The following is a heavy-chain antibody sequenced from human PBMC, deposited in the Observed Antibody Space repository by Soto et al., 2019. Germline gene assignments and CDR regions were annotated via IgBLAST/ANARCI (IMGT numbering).Heavy chain of an antibody. J-gene: IGHJ6*02. CDR2: TYYRSKWYN. CDR1: GDSVSSNSAA. Sequence: SQTLSLTCVLSGDSVSSNSAAWNWIRQSPSRGLEWLGRTYYRSKWYNDYAVSVKSRITINPDTSKNQFSLQLNSVTPEDTAVYYCARDPRSSIAARPRSYYYYGMDVWGQGTTVTVSS. D-gene: IGHD6-6*01. CDR3: ARDPRSSIAARPRSYYYYGMDV. V-gene: IGHV6-1*01.